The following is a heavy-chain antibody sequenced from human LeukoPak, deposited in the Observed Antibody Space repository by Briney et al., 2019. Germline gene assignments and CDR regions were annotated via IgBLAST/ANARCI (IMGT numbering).Heavy chain of an antibody. CDR3: AKDFGYGDCFDY. CDR2: MSYDGTHK. Sequence: KXLEXXAFMSYDGTHKYYADSARGRFTISRDNSKNTLFLQMNSLRTEVTAVYYCAKDFGYGDCFDYWGQGTVVTVSS. V-gene: IGHV3-30*04. J-gene: IGHJ4*02. D-gene: IGHD4-17*01.